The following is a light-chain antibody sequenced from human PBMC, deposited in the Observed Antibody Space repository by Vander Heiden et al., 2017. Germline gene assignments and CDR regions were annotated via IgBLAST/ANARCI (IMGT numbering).Light chain of an antibody. CDR1: RSLLHSNGYNY. V-gene: IGKV2-28*01. Sequence: DLVMTQSPLSLPVTPGEPASISCRSSRSLLHSNGYNYLDWYLQKPGQSPQLLIYLGSNRASGVPDRFSGSGSGTDFTLKISRVEAEDVGVYYCMQALQTPLYTFGQGTKLEIK. CDR2: LGS. CDR3: MQALQTPLYT. J-gene: IGKJ2*01.